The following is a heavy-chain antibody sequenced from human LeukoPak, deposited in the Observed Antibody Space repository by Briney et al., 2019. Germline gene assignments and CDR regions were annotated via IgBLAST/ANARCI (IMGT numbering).Heavy chain of an antibody. CDR2: INHSGST. CDR1: GGSFSGYY. CDR3: ARGHQGYYYDSSGYLRY. Sequence: SETLSLTCAVYGGSFSGYYWSWIRQPPGKGLEWIGEINHSGSTNYNPSLKSRVTISVDTSKNQFSLKLSSVTAADTAVYYWARGHQGYYYDSSGYLRYWGQGTLVTVSS. V-gene: IGHV4-34*01. J-gene: IGHJ4*02. D-gene: IGHD3-22*01.